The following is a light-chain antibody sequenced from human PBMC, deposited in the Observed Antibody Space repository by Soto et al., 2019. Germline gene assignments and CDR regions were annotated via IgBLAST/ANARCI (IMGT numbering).Light chain of an antibody. J-gene: IGKJ1*01. CDR3: QKYGSSPET. CDR2: GAS. Sequence: EIVLTQSPSTLSFAPGERATLSCRASQTVSSNYLAWYQQKPGQAPRLLMSGASSRATGIPDRFSGSGSGTDFTLTISRLAPEDFAVYYCQKYGSSPETFGQGTKVDIK. V-gene: IGKV3-20*01. CDR1: QTVSSNY.